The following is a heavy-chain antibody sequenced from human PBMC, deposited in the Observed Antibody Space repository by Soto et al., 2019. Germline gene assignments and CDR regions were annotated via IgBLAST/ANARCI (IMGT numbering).Heavy chain of an antibody. Sequence: EVQLVESGGGLVKPGGSLRLSCAASGFTFSNAWMSWVRQAPGKGLEWVGRIKSKTDGGTTDYAAPVKGRFTISRDDSKNRLYLQMNSLKTEDTAVYYCTTDRSSTSWGYYYGMDVWGQGTTVTVSS. CDR1: GFTFSNAW. CDR2: IKSKTDGGTT. D-gene: IGHD2-2*01. J-gene: IGHJ6*02. CDR3: TTDRSSTSWGYYYGMDV. V-gene: IGHV3-15*01.